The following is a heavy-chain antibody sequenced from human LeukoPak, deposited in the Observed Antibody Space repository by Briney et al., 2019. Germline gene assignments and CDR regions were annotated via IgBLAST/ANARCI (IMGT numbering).Heavy chain of an antibody. V-gene: IGHV3-74*01. Sequence: PGGSLRLSCAASGFTFSSYWMHWVRQAPGKGLVWVSRIYNDGSSTSYADSVKGRFTISRDNARNTLYLQMNSLRAEDTAVYYCARRGSDWSAYSMDVWGQGTTVTVSS. D-gene: IGHD3-3*01. CDR1: GFTFSSYW. J-gene: IGHJ6*02. CDR2: IYNDGSST. CDR3: ARRGSDWSAYSMDV.